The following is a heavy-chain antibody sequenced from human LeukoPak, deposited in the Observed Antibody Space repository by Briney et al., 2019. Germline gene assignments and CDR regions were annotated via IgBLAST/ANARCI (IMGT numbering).Heavy chain of an antibody. J-gene: IGHJ6*03. CDR1: GFTFRSYG. CDR3: AKDLGWQLREYYYHYMDV. D-gene: IGHD3-3*01. Sequence: GGSLRLSCAASGFTFRSYGMNWVRQAPGKGLEWVSGISGSGGDTYHADSVKGRVTISRDNSKNTLYLQINSLRAEDTAVYFCAKDLGWQLREYYYHYMDVWGKGTIVTISS. V-gene: IGHV3-23*01. CDR2: ISGSGGDT.